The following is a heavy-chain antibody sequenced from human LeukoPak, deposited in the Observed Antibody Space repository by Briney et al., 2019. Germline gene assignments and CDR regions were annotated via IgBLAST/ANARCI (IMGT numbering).Heavy chain of an antibody. V-gene: IGHV3-7*03. CDR3: ASAGGDSRSPLPFYY. J-gene: IGHJ4*02. D-gene: IGHD6-6*01. CDR2: IKQDGSEK. CDR1: EFTFGSYW. Sequence: GGSLRLSCAASEFTFGSYWMSWVRQAPGKGLEWVANIKQDGSEKYYVDSVKGRLTISRDNAENSLSLQMNSLRAEDTAVYYCASAGGDSRSPLPFYYWGQGTLVTVSS.